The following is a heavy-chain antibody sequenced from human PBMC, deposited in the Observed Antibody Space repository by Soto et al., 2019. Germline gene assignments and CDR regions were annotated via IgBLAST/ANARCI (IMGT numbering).Heavy chain of an antibody. Sequence: GGSVRLSCAASGFTFSSYAISWVRKATGKGLEWVSSFSGSGDNTDYADSVKGRFPITRDHTTNTLYMQMNSLRAEDTAVSYCAKDRYDILTGYPIQYGMDVWGQGTTVTAP. J-gene: IGHJ6*02. CDR1: GFTFSSYA. D-gene: IGHD3-9*01. V-gene: IGHV3-23*01. CDR2: FSGSGDNT. CDR3: AKDRYDILTGYPIQYGMDV.